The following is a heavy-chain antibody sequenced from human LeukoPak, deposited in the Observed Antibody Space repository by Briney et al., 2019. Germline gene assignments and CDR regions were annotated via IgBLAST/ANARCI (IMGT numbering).Heavy chain of an antibody. CDR1: GGSFSGYY. J-gene: IGHJ4*02. CDR2: INHSGST. V-gene: IGHV4-34*01. D-gene: IGHD4-17*01. Sequence: SETLSLTCAVYGGSFSGYYWSWIRQPPGKGLEWIGEINHSGSTDYNPSLKSRVTISVDTSKNQFSLKLSSVTAADTAVYYCARGNYGDFDSYYFDYWGQGTLVTVSS. CDR3: ARGNYGDFDSYYFDY.